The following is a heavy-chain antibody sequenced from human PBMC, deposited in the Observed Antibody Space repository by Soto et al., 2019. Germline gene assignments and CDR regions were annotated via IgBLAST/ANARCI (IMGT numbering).Heavy chain of an antibody. J-gene: IGHJ5*02. Sequence: SETLSLTCAVYGGSFSGYYWSWIRQPPGKGLEWIGEINHSGSTNYNPSLKSRVTISVDTSKNQFSLKLSSVTAADTAVYYCARGYYGSGSYYLNWFDPWGQGTLVTVSS. V-gene: IGHV4-34*01. CDR2: INHSGST. CDR3: ARGYYGSGSYYLNWFDP. D-gene: IGHD3-10*01. CDR1: GGSFSGYY.